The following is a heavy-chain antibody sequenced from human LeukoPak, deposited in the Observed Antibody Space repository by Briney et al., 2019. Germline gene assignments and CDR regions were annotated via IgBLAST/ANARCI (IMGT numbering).Heavy chain of an antibody. D-gene: IGHD3-22*01. V-gene: IGHV4-61*02. J-gene: IGHJ4*02. Sequence: SETLSLTCTVSGGSIRGGSYYWNWIRQPAGKGLEWIGRIYVGGSTNYNPSLKSRVTISVDTSKQQFSVNLSSVTAADTAVYYCARIMYYYETGGYRDYFDSWGQGILVTVSS. CDR1: GGSIRGGSYY. CDR3: ARIMYYYETGGYRDYFDS. CDR2: IYVGGST.